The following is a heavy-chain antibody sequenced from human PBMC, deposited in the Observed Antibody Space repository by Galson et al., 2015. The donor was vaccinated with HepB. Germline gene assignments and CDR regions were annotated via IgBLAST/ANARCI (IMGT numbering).Heavy chain of an antibody. J-gene: IGHJ4*02. Sequence: SVKVSCKASGGTFSSYTISWVRQAPGQGLEWMGRIIPILGIANYAQKFQGRVTVTADKSTSTAYMELSSLRSEDTAVYYCARDGPFPDYYDSSGYYLDYWGQGTLVTVSS. CDR2: IIPILGIA. CDR3: ARDGPFPDYYDSSGYYLDY. V-gene: IGHV1-69*04. CDR1: GGTFSSYT. D-gene: IGHD3-22*01.